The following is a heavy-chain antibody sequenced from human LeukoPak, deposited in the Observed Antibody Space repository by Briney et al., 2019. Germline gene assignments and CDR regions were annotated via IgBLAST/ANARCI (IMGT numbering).Heavy chain of an antibody. CDR2: ISGDNANT. V-gene: IGHV1-18*01. CDR1: GYIFINYG. CDR3: ASGDSGSYYHDY. D-gene: IGHD1-26*01. Sequence: ASVKVSCKTSGYIFINYGITWVRQAPGQGLEWMGWISGDNANTNYAQKLQGRVTMTTDTSTSTAYMELRSLRSDDTAVYYCASGDSGSYYHDYWGQGTLATVSS. J-gene: IGHJ4*02.